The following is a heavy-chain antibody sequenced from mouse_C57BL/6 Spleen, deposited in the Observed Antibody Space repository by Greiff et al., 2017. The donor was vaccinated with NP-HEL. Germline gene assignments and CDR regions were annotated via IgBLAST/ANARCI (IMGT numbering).Heavy chain of an antibody. CDR2: ILPGSGST. J-gene: IGHJ3*01. D-gene: IGHD2-1*01. CDR3: ARIYYGNRGFAY. CDR1: GYTFTGYW. Sequence: QVQLQQSGAELMKPGASVKLSCKATGYTFTGYWIEWVKQRPGHGLEWIGEILPGSGSTNYNEKFKGKATFTADTSSNTAYMRLSSLTTEDSAIYYCARIYYGNRGFAYWGQGTLVTVSA. V-gene: IGHV1-9*01.